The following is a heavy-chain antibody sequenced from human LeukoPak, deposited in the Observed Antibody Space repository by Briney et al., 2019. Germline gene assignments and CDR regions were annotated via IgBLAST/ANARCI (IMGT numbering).Heavy chain of an antibody. D-gene: IGHD2-21*01. CDR1: EFTFSIYT. J-gene: IGHJ4*02. CDR3: ARDKYSGDSYFGY. Sequence: GGSLRLSCAASEFTFSIYTMIWVRQAPGKGLEWVANIKQDGSEKYYVDSVKGRFTISRDNAKNSLYLQMNSLRAEDTAVYYCARDKYSGDSYFGYWGQGTLVTVSS. V-gene: IGHV3-7*01. CDR2: IKQDGSEK.